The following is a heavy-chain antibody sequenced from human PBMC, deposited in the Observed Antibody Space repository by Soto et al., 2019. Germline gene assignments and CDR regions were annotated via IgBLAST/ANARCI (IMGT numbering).Heavy chain of an antibody. CDR2: MNPNSGNT. J-gene: IGHJ4*02. CDR1: GYTFTSYD. Sequence: QVQLVQSGAEVKKPGASVKVSCKASGYTFTSYDINWVRQATGQGLEWMGWMNPNSGNTGYAQKFQGRVTMTRNTALSTAYMELSSLRSEDTAVYYCARNPFPYYDYGDYTLGNWGQGTLVTVSS. V-gene: IGHV1-8*01. CDR3: ARNPFPYYDYGDYTLGN. D-gene: IGHD4-17*01.